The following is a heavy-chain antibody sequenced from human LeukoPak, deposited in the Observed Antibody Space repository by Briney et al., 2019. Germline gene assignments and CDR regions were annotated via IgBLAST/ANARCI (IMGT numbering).Heavy chain of an antibody. CDR2: ISGSGGST. D-gene: IGHD3-22*01. V-gene: IGHV3-23*01. CDR3: APEGGYDSSGYNHGLFDY. CDR1: GFTFSSYG. J-gene: IGHJ4*02. Sequence: PGGSLRLSCAASGFTFSSYGMSWVRQAPGKGLEWVSAISGSGGSTYYADSVKGRFTISRDNSKNTLYLQMNSLRAEDTAVYYCAPEGGYDSSGYNHGLFDYWGQGTLVTVSS.